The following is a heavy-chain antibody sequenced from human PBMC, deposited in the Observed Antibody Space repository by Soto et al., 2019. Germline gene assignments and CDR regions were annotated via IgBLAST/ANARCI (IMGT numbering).Heavy chain of an antibody. CDR3: ARGDYDFWSGYYPYYYYYGMDV. J-gene: IGHJ6*02. D-gene: IGHD3-3*01. CDR2: INSDGSST. Sequence: GSLRLSCAASGFTFSSYWMHWVRQAPGKGLVWVSRINSDGSSTSYADSVKGRFTISRDNAKNALYLQMNSLRAEDTAVYYCARGDYDFWSGYYPYYYYYGMDVWGQGTTVTVSS. CDR1: GFTFSSYW. V-gene: IGHV3-74*01.